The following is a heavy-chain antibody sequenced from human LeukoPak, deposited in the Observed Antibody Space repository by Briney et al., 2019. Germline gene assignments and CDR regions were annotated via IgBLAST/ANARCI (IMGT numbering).Heavy chain of an antibody. CDR3: ARSTINGPIGPDI. J-gene: IGHJ3*02. D-gene: IGHD2-8*01. Sequence: SETLSLTCTVSGGSINSHYWSWVRQPPGKGLEWIVYIYYSGTINYNPSLKSRLTISVGTSKKQFSLNLNSVTAADTAVYYCARSTINGPIGPDIWSQGTMVSVSS. CDR1: GGSINSHY. CDR2: IYYSGTI. V-gene: IGHV4-59*11.